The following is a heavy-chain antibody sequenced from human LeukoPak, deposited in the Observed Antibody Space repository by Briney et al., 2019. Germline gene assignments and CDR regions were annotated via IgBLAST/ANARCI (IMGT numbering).Heavy chain of an antibody. J-gene: IGHJ4*02. CDR2: INHSGST. V-gene: IGHV4-34*01. CDR3: AREVGEGYCSSTSCYADY. Sequence: SETLSLTCAVYGGSFSGYYWSWIRQPPGKGLEWIGEINHSGSTNYNPSLKSRVTISVDTSKNQFSLKLSSATAADTAVYYCAREVGEGYCSSTSCYADYWGQGTLVTVSS. D-gene: IGHD2-2*01. CDR1: GGSFSGYY.